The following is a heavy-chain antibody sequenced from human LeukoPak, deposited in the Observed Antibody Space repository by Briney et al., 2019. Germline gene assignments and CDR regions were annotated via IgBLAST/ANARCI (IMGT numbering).Heavy chain of an antibody. D-gene: IGHD2-21*02. V-gene: IGHV1-2*02. CDR3: ARDAELAYCGGDCYSGWFDP. Sequence: ASVKVSCKASGYTFSGHYMHWVRQAPGQGLEWMGWINPNTGRTEYAQKFQGRVTMTRDTSISTAYMDLSRLRSDYTAVYYCARDAELAYCGGDCYSGWFDPWGQGTLVTVSS. CDR1: GYTFSGHY. J-gene: IGHJ5*02. CDR2: INPNTGRT.